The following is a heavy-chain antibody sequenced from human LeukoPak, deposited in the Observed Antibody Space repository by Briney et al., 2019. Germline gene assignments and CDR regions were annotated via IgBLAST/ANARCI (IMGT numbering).Heavy chain of an antibody. CDR3: ARRWVHDYGDYGDY. Sequence: SETLSLTCTVSGGSISSSSYYWGWIRQPPGKGLEWIGSIYYSGSTYYNPSLKSRVTISVYTSKNQFSLKLSSVPAADTAVYYCARRWVHDYGDYGDYWGQGTLVTDSS. J-gene: IGHJ4*02. CDR2: IYYSGST. V-gene: IGHV4-39*01. CDR1: GGSISSSSYY. D-gene: IGHD4-17*01.